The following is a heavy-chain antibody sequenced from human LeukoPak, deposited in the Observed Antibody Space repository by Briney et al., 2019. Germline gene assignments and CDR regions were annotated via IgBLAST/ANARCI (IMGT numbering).Heavy chain of an antibody. D-gene: IGHD1-26*01. CDR3: ASGVGATYYYYYYMDV. J-gene: IGHJ6*03. CDR2: ISGSGGST. V-gene: IGHV3-23*01. Sequence: GGSLRLSCTASGFTFSSYAMSWVREAPGKGLEWVSAISGSGGSTYYADSVKGRFTMSRDNSKNTLYLQMNSLRAEDTAVYYCASGVGATYYYYYYMDVWGKGTTVTVSS. CDR1: GFTFSSYA.